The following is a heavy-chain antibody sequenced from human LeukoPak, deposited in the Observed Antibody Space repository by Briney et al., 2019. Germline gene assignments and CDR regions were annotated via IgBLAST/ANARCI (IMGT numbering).Heavy chain of an antibody. CDR3: AGERGEEYSSGWYKTNYFDN. CDR1: GDSVSSVTDY. J-gene: IGHJ4*02. D-gene: IGHD6-19*01. CDR2: ADYSGGT. Sequence: SETLSLTCTVAGDSVSSVTDYWAWIRQPPGKGLEWIASADYSGGTYYNPSLESRVAISADMSKKQISLTLTSVTGADTAVYYCAGERGEEYSSGWYKTNYFDNWGQGIRVTVSS. V-gene: IGHV4-39*07.